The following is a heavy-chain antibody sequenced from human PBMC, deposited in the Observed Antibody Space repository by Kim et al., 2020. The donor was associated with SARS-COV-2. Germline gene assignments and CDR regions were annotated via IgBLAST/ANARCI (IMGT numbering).Heavy chain of an antibody. D-gene: IGHD1-1*01. CDR3: AEGGLQRWVYGVED. V-gene: IGHV7-4-1*02. CDR1: GYTFTNYA. Sequence: ASVKVSCKASGYTFTNYAMKWVRQAPGQGLEWMGWINTNTGNPKYAQGFPGRVVFTRDTSISTAYLELSSLKAEDTAVYYCAEGGLQRWVYGVEDWGRG. J-gene: IGHJ6*02. CDR2: INTNTGNP.